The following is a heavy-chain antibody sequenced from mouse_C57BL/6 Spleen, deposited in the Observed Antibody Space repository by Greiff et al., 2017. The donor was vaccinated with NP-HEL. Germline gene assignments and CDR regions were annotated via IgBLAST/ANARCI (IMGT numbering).Heavy chain of an antibody. CDR3: ARGGITTVVEAWYFDV. Sequence: VHLVESGAELVKPGASVKISCKASGYAFSSYWMNWVKQRPGKGLEWIGQIYPGDGDTNYNGKFKGKATLTADKSSSTAYMQLSSLTSEDSAVYFCARGGITTVVEAWYFDVWGTGTTVTVSS. J-gene: IGHJ1*03. D-gene: IGHD1-1*01. CDR2: IYPGDGDT. CDR1: GYAFSSYW. V-gene: IGHV1-80*01.